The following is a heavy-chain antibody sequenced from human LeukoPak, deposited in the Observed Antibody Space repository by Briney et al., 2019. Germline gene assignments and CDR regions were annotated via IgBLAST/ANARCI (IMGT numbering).Heavy chain of an antibody. V-gene: IGHV4-59*01. CDR1: GGSISSYY. Sequence: PSETLSLTCTVSGGSISSYYWSWIRQPPGKGLEWIGYIYYSGSTNYNPSLKSRVTISVDTSKNQFSLKLSSVTAADTAVYYCARTSGYGYDLADYWGQGTLVTVSS. D-gene: IGHD5-18*01. CDR3: ARTSGYGYDLADY. J-gene: IGHJ4*02. CDR2: IYYSGST.